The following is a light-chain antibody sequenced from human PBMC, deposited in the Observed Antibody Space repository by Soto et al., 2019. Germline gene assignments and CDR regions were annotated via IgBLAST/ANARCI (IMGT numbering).Light chain of an antibody. CDR1: SSNIGSNT. CDR2: SNS. Sequence: QSVLTQPPSASGTPGQRVTISCSGSSSNIGSNTVNWYQQLPGTAPKLLIYSNSQRPSGVPGRFSGSKSGTSASLAISGLQSEYEADYYCAAWDDSLNGLYVFSTGTKVTVL. V-gene: IGLV1-44*01. CDR3: AAWDDSLNGLYV. J-gene: IGLJ1*01.